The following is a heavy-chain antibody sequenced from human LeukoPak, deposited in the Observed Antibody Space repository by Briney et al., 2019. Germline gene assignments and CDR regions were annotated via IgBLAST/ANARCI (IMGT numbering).Heavy chain of an antibody. J-gene: IGHJ4*02. CDR2: IYYSGST. Sequence: SETLSLTCTVSGGSISSYYWSWIRQPPGKGLEWIGYIYYSGSTNYNPSLKSRVTISVDTSRNQFSLKLSSVTAADTAVYYCARNDGYNKYDYWGQGTLVTVSS. V-gene: IGHV4-59*12. CDR1: GGSISSYY. D-gene: IGHD5-24*01. CDR3: ARNDGYNKYDY.